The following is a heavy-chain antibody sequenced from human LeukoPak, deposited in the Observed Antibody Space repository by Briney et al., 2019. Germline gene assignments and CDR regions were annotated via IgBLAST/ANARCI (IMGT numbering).Heavy chain of an antibody. CDR3: ARGYVLDY. CDR1: AYSISSGYY. J-gene: IGHJ4*02. V-gene: IGHV4-38-2*02. CDR2: IYHSGTT. Sequence: TSETLSLTCTVSAYSISSGYYWGWSRQPPGKGLEWIGSIYHSGTTFYNPSLKSRVTISVDTSKNHFSLKLNSVTAADTAMYYCARGYVLDYWGQGTLVTVSS. D-gene: IGHD5-12*01.